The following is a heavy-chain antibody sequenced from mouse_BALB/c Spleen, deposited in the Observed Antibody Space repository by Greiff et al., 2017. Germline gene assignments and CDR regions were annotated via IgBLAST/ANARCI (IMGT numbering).Heavy chain of an antibody. D-gene: IGHD2-10*02. Sequence: VKLMESDTELVKPGASVKISCKASGYTFTNYWLGWVKQRPGHGLEWIGDIYPGGGYTNYNEKFKGKATLTADTSSSTAYMQLSSLTSEDSAVYFCARGYGKVYAMDYWGQGTSVTVSS. CDR1: GYTFTNYW. CDR2: IYPGGGYT. CDR3: ARGYGKVYAMDY. V-gene: IGHV1-63*02. J-gene: IGHJ4*01.